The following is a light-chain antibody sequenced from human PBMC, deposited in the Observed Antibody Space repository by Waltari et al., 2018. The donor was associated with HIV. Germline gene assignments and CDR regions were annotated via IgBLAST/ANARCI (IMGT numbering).Light chain of an antibody. V-gene: IGLV2-14*03. Sequence: QSALTQPASVSGSPGQSITISCTGTNSDIGGYNYVSWYQQHPGSAPKLLIYDVTHRPSGISYRLSGSKSGNTASMTISGLQAEDEADYYCSSYTTTSTILFGGGTKVTVL. CDR1: NSDIGGYNY. CDR3: SSYTTTSTIL. J-gene: IGLJ3*02. CDR2: DVT.